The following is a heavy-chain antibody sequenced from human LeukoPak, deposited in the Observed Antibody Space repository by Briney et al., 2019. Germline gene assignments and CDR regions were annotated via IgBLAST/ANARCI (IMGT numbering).Heavy chain of an antibody. CDR3: ARKPIINNAWYYFDY. CDR1: GGPVGCGTYY. V-gene: IGHV4-39*07. J-gene: IGHJ4*02. Sequence: PSETLSLTCTVSGGPVGCGTYYWSWIRQSPGKGLEWFGNVYYSGSAYYNPSLKSRVTMSVDTSKNQFSLKLSSVTAADTAVYYCARKPIINNAWYYFDYWGQGTLVTVSS. CDR2: VYYSGSA. D-gene: IGHD1/OR15-1a*01.